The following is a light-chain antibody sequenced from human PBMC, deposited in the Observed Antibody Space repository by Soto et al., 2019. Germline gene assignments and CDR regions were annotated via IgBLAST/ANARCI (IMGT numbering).Light chain of an antibody. Sequence: DIVLTQSPGTLSVSPGERATLSCRASQSVSSNYLAWYQQKPGQAPRLLIYGASSRATGVPDRFSASGSGTDFALTISRLEPEDFAVYYCQQYGGSPATFGGATKVEIK. CDR2: GAS. CDR3: QQYGGSPAT. J-gene: IGKJ4*01. CDR1: QSVSSNY. V-gene: IGKV3-20*01.